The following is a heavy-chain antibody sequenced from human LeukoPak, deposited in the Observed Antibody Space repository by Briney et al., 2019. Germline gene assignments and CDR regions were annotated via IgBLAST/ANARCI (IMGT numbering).Heavy chain of an antibody. Sequence: GGSLRLSCAASGFNFRSYWMKWVRKAPGKGLEWVAKIKEDGSKKYYVDSVKGRFTISRDNAENSLYLQMNSLRVEDTAVYYCARGSAWERGSYDYWGQGTLVTVSS. CDR3: ARGSAWERGSYDY. V-gene: IGHV3-7*05. J-gene: IGHJ4*02. CDR2: IKEDGSKK. CDR1: GFNFRSYW. D-gene: IGHD1-26*01.